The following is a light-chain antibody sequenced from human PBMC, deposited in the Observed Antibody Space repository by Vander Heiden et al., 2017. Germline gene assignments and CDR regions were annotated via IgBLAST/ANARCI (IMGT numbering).Light chain of an antibody. CDR3: QAWDSSTAV. J-gene: IGLJ2*01. CDR2: QES. V-gene: IGLV3-1*01. CDR1: KLEDEC. Sequence: SYELTQPPSASVSPGQTASLTCPGDKLEDECACWCQQKPGQSPVLVTTQESKRPSGIPERFSGSNSGNTATLTIGGTQAMDEADYYCQAWDSSTAVFGGGTKLTVL.